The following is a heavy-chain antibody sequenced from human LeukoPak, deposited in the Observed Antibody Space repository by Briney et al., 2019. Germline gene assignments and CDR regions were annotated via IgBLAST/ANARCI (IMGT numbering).Heavy chain of an antibody. Sequence: GGSLRLSCAASGFTFSSYGMHWVRQAPGKGLEWVAVISYDGSNKYYADSVKGRFTISRDNSKNTLYLQMNSLRAEDTAVYYCGKDRDFSYYGSGSYGGIFDYWGQGTLVTVSS. V-gene: IGHV3-30*18. D-gene: IGHD3-10*01. CDR3: GKDRDFSYYGSGSYGGIFDY. CDR1: GFTFSSYG. J-gene: IGHJ4*02. CDR2: ISYDGSNK.